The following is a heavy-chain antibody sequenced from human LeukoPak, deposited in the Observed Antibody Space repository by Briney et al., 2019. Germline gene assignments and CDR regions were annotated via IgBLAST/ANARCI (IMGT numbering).Heavy chain of an antibody. Sequence: NPSETLSLTCTVSGGSISSSSYYWGWIRQPPGKGLEWIGSIYYSGSTYYNPSLKSRVTISVDTSKNQFSLKVNSVTAADTALYYCARGDCSSTICYSPMDVWGKGTTVTVSS. J-gene: IGHJ6*03. CDR2: IYYSGST. CDR3: ARGDCSSTICYSPMDV. CDR1: GGSISSSSYY. V-gene: IGHV4-39*01. D-gene: IGHD2-2*01.